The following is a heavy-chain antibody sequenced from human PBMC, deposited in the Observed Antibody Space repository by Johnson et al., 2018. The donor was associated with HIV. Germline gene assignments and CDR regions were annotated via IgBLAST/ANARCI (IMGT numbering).Heavy chain of an antibody. CDR2: ISYDGSNK. D-gene: IGHD5-12*01. V-gene: IGHV3-30*18. CDR1: GFTFSSYA. Sequence: QVQLVESGGGVVQPGRSLRLSCAASGFTFSSYAMHWVRQAPGKGLEWVAVISYDGSNKYYADSVKGRFTISRDNSKNTLYLQMNSLRAEDTAVYYCANEGRYVEGAFDIWGQGTMVTVSS. J-gene: IGHJ3*02. CDR3: ANEGRYVEGAFDI.